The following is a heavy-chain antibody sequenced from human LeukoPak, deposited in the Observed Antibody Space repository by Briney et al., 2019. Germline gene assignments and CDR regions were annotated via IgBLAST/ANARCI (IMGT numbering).Heavy chain of an antibody. Sequence: PGGSLRLSCAASGFTFSSYAMSWVRQAPGKGLEWVSAISGSGGSTYYADSVKGRFTISRDNSKNTLYLQMNSLRAEDTAVYYCAEDTGDCSGGSCSYYFDYWGQGTLVTVSS. CDR2: ISGSGGST. D-gene: IGHD2-15*01. J-gene: IGHJ4*02. CDR1: GFTFSSYA. CDR3: AEDTGDCSGGSCSYYFDY. V-gene: IGHV3-23*01.